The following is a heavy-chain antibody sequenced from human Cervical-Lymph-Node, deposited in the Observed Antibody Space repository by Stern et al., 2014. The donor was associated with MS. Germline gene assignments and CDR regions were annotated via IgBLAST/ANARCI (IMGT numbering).Heavy chain of an antibody. J-gene: IGHJ4*02. CDR2: LSTDGSNK. CDR1: GFTFSSYG. CDR3: AKAKAPIVVVPAAPGDY. Sequence: QDKLVESGGGVVQPGRSLRLSCAASGFTFSSYGMHWVRQAPGKGLEWVAVLSTDGSNKYYADSVMGRFTISRATSKKTRYMQMNSLRAEDTAVYYCAKAKAPIVVVPAAPGDYWGQGTLVTVTS. D-gene: IGHD2-2*01. V-gene: IGHV3-30*18.